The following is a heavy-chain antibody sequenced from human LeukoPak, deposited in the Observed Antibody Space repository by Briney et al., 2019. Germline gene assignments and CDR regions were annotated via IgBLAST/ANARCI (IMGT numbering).Heavy chain of an antibody. Sequence: SETMSLTCTVSGGSISSYYWSWIRQPAGKGLEWMGRIYTSGSTNYNPSLKSRVTMSVDTSKNQFSLKLSSVTAADTAVYYCARENTSFGASLWDYCYYMDVRGKGTTVTVSS. CDR2: IYTSGST. CDR1: GGSISSYY. V-gene: IGHV4-4*07. D-gene: IGHD3-3*01. CDR3: ARENTSFGASLWDYCYYMDV. J-gene: IGHJ6*03.